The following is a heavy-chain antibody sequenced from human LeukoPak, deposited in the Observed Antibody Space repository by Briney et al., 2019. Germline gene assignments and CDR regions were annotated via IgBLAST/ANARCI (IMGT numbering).Heavy chain of an antibody. V-gene: IGHV3-11*01. CDR1: GFTFSDYY. CDR3: AKGLYYGSATYYFDY. J-gene: IGHJ4*02. D-gene: IGHD3-10*01. Sequence: GGSLRLSCAASGFTFSDYYMSWIRQAPGKGLEWVSYISSSGSTIYYADSVKGRFTISRDNSKNTLYLQMNSLRAEDTAVYYCAKGLYYGSATYYFDYWGQGTLVTVSS. CDR2: ISSSGSTI.